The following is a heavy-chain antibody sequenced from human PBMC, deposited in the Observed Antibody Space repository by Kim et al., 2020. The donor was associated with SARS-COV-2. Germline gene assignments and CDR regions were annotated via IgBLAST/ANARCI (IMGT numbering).Heavy chain of an antibody. V-gene: IGHV7-4-1*02. CDR2: INTNTRIP. Sequence: ASVKVSXKAYGYTFTEYAMNWVRQAPGQGLEWMGWINTNTRIPTYAQGFTGRFVFSLDTSVSTAYLQLNSLKAEDTGVYYCARLHSSGWSDYRGQGTLVTVSS. D-gene: IGHD6-19*01. CDR3: ARLHSSGWSDY. J-gene: IGHJ4*02. CDR1: GYTFTEYA.